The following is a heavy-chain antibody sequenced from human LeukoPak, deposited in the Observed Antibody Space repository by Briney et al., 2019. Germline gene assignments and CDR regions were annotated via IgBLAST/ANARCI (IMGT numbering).Heavy chain of an antibody. V-gene: IGHV1-2*02. Sequence: ASVKVSCKASGYTFTGYYTHWVRQAPGQGLEWMGWINPNSGGTNYAQKFQGRVTMTRDTSISTAYMELSRLRSDDTAVYYCARVDDYYGSGSYPDYWGQGTLVTVSS. CDR3: ARVDDYYGSGSYPDY. CDR1: GYTFTGYY. D-gene: IGHD3-10*01. J-gene: IGHJ4*02. CDR2: INPNSGGT.